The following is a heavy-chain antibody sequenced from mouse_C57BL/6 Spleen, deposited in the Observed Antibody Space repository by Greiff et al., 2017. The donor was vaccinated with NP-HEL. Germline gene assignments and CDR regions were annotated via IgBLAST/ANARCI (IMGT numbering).Heavy chain of an antibody. CDR2: INPNNGGT. J-gene: IGHJ3*01. D-gene: IGHD2-5*01. CDR1: GYTFTDYY. CDR3: ARPSYYSTFAY. Sequence: VQLQQSGPELVKPGASVKISCKASGYTFTDYYMNWVKQSHGKSLEWIGDINPNNGGTSYNQKFKGKATLTVDKSSSTAYMELRSLTSEDSAVYYCARPSYYSTFAYWGQGTLVTVSA. V-gene: IGHV1-26*01.